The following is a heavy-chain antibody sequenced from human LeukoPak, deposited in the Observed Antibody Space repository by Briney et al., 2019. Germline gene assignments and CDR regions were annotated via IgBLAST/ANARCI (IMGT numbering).Heavy chain of an antibody. CDR3: ARDGARDILGFYYGMDV. CDR2: ITPVLDIP. CDR1: GGTFSNYG. V-gene: IGHV1-69*04. D-gene: IGHD5-24*01. Sequence: ASVKVSCKASGGTFSNYGVSWVRQAPGQGLEWMGRITPVLDIPKYAQNFQGRLTITADKSTSTAYMELSSLRSEDTAVYYCARDGARDILGFYYGMDVWGQGTTVTVSS. J-gene: IGHJ6*02.